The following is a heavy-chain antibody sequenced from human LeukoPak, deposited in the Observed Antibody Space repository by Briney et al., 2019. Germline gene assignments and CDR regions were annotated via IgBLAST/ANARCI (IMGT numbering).Heavy chain of an antibody. J-gene: IGHJ4*02. D-gene: IGHD3-10*01. CDR2: IYSGDST. Sequence: GGSLRLSCAASGFTVSSNYMSWVRQAPGKGLEWVSVIYSGDSTYYADSVKGRFTISRDNSKNTLYLQMNSLRAEDTAVYYCAIRTMVRGVIDFDYWGQGTLVTVSS. CDR1: GFTVSSNY. V-gene: IGHV3-66*01. CDR3: AIRTMVRGVIDFDY.